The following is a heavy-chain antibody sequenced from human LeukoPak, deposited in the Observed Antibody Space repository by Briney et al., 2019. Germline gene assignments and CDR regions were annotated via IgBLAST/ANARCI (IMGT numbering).Heavy chain of an antibody. D-gene: IGHD2-15*01. Sequence: SETLSLTCAVSGGSISSSNWWSWLRQPPGKGLEWIGEIYHSGSTNYNPSLKSRVTISVDKSKNQFSLKLSSVTAADTAVYYCASFLGYCSGGSCYSYDYWGQGTLVTVSS. J-gene: IGHJ4*02. V-gene: IGHV4-4*02. CDR3: ASFLGYCSGGSCYSYDY. CDR1: GGSISSSNW. CDR2: IYHSGST.